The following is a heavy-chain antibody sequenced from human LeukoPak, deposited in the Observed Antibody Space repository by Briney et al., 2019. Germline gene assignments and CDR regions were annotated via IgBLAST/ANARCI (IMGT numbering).Heavy chain of an antibody. V-gene: IGHV4-34*01. CDR1: GGSFSGYY. D-gene: IGHD4-23*01. CDR2: INHSGST. Sequence: SETLSLTCAVYGGSFSGYYWSWIRQPPGKGLEWIGEINHSGSTNYNPSLKSRVTISVDTSKNQFSLKLSSVTAADTAVYYCARRSVTTVVRRVFDYWGQGTLVTVSS. CDR3: ARRSVTTVVRRVFDY. J-gene: IGHJ4*02.